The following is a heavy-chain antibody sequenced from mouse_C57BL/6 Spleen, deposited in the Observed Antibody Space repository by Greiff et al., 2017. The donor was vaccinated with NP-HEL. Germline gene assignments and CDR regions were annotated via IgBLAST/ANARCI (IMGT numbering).Heavy chain of an antibody. CDR2: IDPEDGET. D-gene: IGHD1-1*01. V-gene: IGHV14-2*01. CDR1: GFNIKDYY. CDR3: ARDYGSSYGDYYAMDY. Sequence: VQLKESGAELVKPGASVKLSCTASGFNIKDYYMHWVKQRTEQGLEWIGRIDPEDGETKYAPKFQGKATITADTSSNTAYLQRSSLTSEDTAVYYCARDYGSSYGDYYAMDYWGQGTSVTVSS. J-gene: IGHJ4*01.